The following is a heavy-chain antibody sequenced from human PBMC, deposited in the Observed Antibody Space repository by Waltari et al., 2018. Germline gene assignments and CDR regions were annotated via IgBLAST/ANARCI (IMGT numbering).Heavy chain of an antibody. CDR2: SDYSGIT. J-gene: IGHJ5*02. D-gene: IGHD1-26*01. CDR3: ARADTTSGNWFDP. CDR1: GGSISSGGYS. Sequence: QVQLQESGPGLVKPSQTLSLTCTVSGGSISSGGYSWSWIRQHPGKGLEWIGYSDYSGITYYNPSLKSRVTISVDTSKNQSFLKLSSVTAADTAGYYCARADTTSGNWFDPWGQGTLVTVSS. V-gene: IGHV4-31*03.